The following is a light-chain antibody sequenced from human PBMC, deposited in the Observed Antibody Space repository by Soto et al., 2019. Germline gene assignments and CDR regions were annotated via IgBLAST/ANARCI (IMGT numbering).Light chain of an antibody. CDR1: QSVSSN. Sequence: EIVMTQSPATLSVSPGERATLSCGASQSVSSNLAWYQQKPGQAPRLLIYDASTRAPGIPARFSGSGSGTEFTLTISSLQSEDFAVYYCQQYNNWPPWTFGQGTKVEIK. V-gene: IGKV3-15*01. CDR3: QQYNNWPPWT. J-gene: IGKJ1*01. CDR2: DAS.